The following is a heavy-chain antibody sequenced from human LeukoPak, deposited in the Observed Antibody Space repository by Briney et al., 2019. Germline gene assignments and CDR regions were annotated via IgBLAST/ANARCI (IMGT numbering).Heavy chain of an antibody. CDR1: GYSISSGYY. J-gene: IGHJ4*02. Sequence: PSETLSLTCTVSGYSISSGYYWGWIRQPPGKGLEWIGSIYHSGTSFYNPSLKSRVAISEDTSKNQFSLRLSSVTAADTAIYYCARARVSAGTDGPIFDYWGQGTLVTVSS. D-gene: IGHD6-13*01. CDR3: ARARVSAGTDGPIFDY. CDR2: IYHSGTS. V-gene: IGHV4-38-2*02.